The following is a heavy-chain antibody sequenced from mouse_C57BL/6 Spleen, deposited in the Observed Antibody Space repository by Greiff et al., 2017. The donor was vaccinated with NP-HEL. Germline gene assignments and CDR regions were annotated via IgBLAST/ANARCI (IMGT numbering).Heavy chain of an antibody. Sequence: QVERQQPGAERGKEGAAGKVSSNSSRPPFPLSFLPFFPPLPFHFLSFILIIHPSYSDTNYNQKFKGKATLTVDKSSSTAYMQLSSLTSEDSAVYYCAMGYFDVWGTGTTVTVSS. CDR1: RPPFPLSF. CDR3: AMGYFDV. CDR2: IHPSYSDT. V-gene: IGHV1-74*01. J-gene: IGHJ1*03.